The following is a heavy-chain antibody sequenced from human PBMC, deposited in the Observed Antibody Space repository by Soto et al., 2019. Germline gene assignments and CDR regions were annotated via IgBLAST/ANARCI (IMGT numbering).Heavy chain of an antibody. Sequence: LRLSCVASGFTFSSYGMHWVRQAPGKGLEWVAVISYDGSNKYYADSVKGRFTISSDNSKNTLYLQMNSLRAEDTAVYYCAKDRGTMVRGAINDYGMDVWGQGTTVTVSS. CDR1: GFTFSSYG. J-gene: IGHJ6*02. CDR2: ISYDGSNK. D-gene: IGHD3-10*01. V-gene: IGHV3-30*18. CDR3: AKDRGTMVRGAINDYGMDV.